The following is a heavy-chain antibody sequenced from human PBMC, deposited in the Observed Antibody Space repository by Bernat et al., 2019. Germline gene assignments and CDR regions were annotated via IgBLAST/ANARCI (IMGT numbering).Heavy chain of an antibody. CDR3: ARDSDYYGSGRLGWFDP. J-gene: IGHJ5*02. V-gene: IGHV3-66*01. D-gene: IGHD3-10*01. CDR1: GFTVSSNF. CDR2: IYSGGEV. Sequence: VQLVESGGGVVQPGRSLRLSCAASGFTVSSNFMSWVRQAPGKGLEWVSVIYSGGEVHYADSVKGRFTISRDNSKNTLYLQMNSLRAEDTALYYCARDSDYYGSGRLGWFDPWGQGALVTVSS.